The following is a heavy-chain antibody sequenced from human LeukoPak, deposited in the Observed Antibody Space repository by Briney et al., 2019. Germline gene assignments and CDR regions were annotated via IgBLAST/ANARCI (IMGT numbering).Heavy chain of an antibody. CDR1: GSTFSNYA. CDR3: AKVPYSDYGSGRPPFMDV. J-gene: IGHJ6*02. V-gene: IGHV3-23*01. CDR2: ISNTGSDT. D-gene: IGHD3-10*01. Sequence: GGSLRLSCAASGSTFSNYAMSWVRQPPGKGLEWVSTISNTGSDTYYADSVKGRFTISRDNSENTLYLQMSNLRAEDTAIHYCAKVPYSDYGSGRPPFMDVWGQGTTVAVSS.